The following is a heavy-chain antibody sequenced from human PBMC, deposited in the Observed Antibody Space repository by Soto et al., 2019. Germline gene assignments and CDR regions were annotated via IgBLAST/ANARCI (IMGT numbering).Heavy chain of an antibody. J-gene: IGHJ4*02. D-gene: IGHD3-9*01. CDR1: GYTFTTFG. V-gene: IGHV1-18*01. CDR3: ARAAPFDIYAITGVEF. Sequence: ASVKVSCKASGYTFTTFGISWVRQAPGQGLEWVGWISANNGNTKYRQKFQGRVSLTTETSASTAYMELRSLRSDDTAVYYCARAAPFDIYAITGVEFWGQGTLVTVSS. CDR2: ISANNGNT.